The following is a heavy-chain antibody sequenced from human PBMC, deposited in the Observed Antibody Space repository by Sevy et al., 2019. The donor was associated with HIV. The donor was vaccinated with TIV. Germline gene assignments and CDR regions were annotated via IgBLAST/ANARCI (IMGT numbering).Heavy chain of an antibody. CDR1: GGTFSSYA. Sequence: ASVKVSCKASGGTFSSYAISWVRQAPGRGLEWMGRIIPILGIANYAQKFQGRVTITADKSTSTAYMELSSLRSEDTAVYYCASDSGGSRTSVSYYYGMDVWGQGTTVTVSS. V-gene: IGHV1-69*04. CDR3: ASDSGGSRTSVSYYYGMDV. D-gene: IGHD2-15*01. CDR2: IIPILGIA. J-gene: IGHJ6*02.